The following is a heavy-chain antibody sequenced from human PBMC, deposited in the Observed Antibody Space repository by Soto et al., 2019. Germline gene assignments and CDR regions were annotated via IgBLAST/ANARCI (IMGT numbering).Heavy chain of an antibody. CDR1: GFSLTTSGMR. CDR3: ARIRPDSGSYSYFDF. V-gene: IGHV2-70*04. CDR2: IDWNDDK. J-gene: IGHJ4*02. D-gene: IGHD3-10*01. Sequence: GSGPTLVNPTQTLTLTCTFSGFSLTTSGMRVSWIRQPPGKALEWLARIDWNDDKFFSTSLKTRLAISKDPSKNQVVLTMSNMDPLDTATYYCARIRPDSGSYSYFDFWGQGLLVTVSS.